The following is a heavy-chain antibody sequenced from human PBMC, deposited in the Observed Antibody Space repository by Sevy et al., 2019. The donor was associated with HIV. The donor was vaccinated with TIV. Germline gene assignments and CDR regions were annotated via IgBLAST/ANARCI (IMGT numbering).Heavy chain of an antibody. CDR1: GFTFSSYG. CDR2: ISYDGSNK. V-gene: IGHV3-30*18. CDR3: AKEATGLTDGELLRLCYFDY. Sequence: GGSLRLSCAASGFTFSSYGMHWVRQAPGKGLEWVAVISYDGSNKYYADSVKGRFTISRDNSKNTLYLQMNSLRAEDTAVYYCAKEATGLTDGELLRLCYFDYWGQGTLVTVSS. D-gene: IGHD1-26*01. J-gene: IGHJ4*02.